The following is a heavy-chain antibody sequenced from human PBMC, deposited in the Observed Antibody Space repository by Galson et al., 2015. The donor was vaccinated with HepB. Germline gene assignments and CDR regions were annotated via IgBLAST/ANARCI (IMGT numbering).Heavy chain of an antibody. CDR2: IKQDGSEK. D-gene: IGHD2-21*02. Sequence: SLRLSCAASGFTFSSYWMSWVRQAPGKGLEWVANIKQDGSEKYYVDSVKGRFTISRDNAKNSLYLQMNSLRAEDTAVYYCARDLNCGGDCYFDAFDIWGQGTMVTVSS. V-gene: IGHV3-7*03. CDR1: GFTFSSYW. J-gene: IGHJ3*02. CDR3: ARDLNCGGDCYFDAFDI.